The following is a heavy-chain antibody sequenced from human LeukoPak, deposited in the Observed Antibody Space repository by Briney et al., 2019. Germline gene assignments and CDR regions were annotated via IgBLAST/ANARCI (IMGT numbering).Heavy chain of an antibody. D-gene: IGHD4-11*01. Sequence: KSSETLSLTCAVYGGSFSGYYWSWIRQPPGEGMEWIGEINHSGSTNYNPSLKSRVTISVDTSKNQFSLKLSSVTAADTAVYCCARTITTTSNFDYWGQGTLVTVSS. J-gene: IGHJ4*02. CDR3: ARTITTTSNFDY. CDR2: INHSGST. V-gene: IGHV4-34*01. CDR1: GGSFSGYY.